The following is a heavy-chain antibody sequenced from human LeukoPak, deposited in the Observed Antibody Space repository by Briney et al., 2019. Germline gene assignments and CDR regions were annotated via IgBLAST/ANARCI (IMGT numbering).Heavy chain of an antibody. CDR3: ARQGWQQADGMDV. D-gene: IGHD4-23*01. CDR2: IYPGDSDT. J-gene: IGHJ6*02. Sequence: GESLKISCKGSGYSFTTYWIGWVRQMPGKGLEWMGIIYPGDSDTTYSPSFQGQVTVSADKSISTAYLQWSSLKASDSAMYYCARQGWQQADGMDVWGQGTTVTVSS. V-gene: IGHV5-51*01. CDR1: GYSFTTYW.